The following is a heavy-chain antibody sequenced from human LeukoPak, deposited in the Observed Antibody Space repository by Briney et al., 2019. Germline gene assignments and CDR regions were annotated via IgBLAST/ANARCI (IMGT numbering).Heavy chain of an antibody. CDR1: GGSISSSSYY. V-gene: IGHV4-39*07. Sequence: SETLSLTCTVSGGSISSSSYYWGWIRQPPGKGLEWIGSIYYSGSTFYNPSLKSRVTISVDTSKNQFSLKLSSVTAADTAVYYCARDRYGDYGRYFDYWGQGTLVTVSS. D-gene: IGHD4-17*01. J-gene: IGHJ4*02. CDR2: IYYSGST. CDR3: ARDRYGDYGRYFDY.